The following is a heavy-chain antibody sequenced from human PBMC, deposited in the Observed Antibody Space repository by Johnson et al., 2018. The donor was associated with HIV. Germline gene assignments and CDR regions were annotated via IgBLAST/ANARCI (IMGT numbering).Heavy chain of an antibody. J-gene: IGHJ3*02. CDR3: ARDYETI. CDR1: GFTFSNYW. V-gene: IGHV3-74*01. Sequence: VQLVESGGGVVRPGGSLRLSCAASGFTFSNYWMHWVRQAPGKGLVWVSRVNSDGSSLSYADSVKGRFTISRDNSKDTLYLEMNSLRAEDTAVYYCARDYETIWGQGTMVTVSS. D-gene: IGHD3-16*01. CDR2: VNSDGSSL.